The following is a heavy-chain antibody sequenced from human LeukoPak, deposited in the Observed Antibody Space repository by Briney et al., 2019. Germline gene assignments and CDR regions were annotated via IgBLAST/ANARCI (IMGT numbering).Heavy chain of an antibody. CDR2: INAGNGNT. J-gene: IGHJ4*02. CDR3: ASSYGRDTAMGY. D-gene: IGHD5-18*01. V-gene: IGHV1-3*01. CDR1: GGTFSSYA. Sequence: ASVKVSCKASGGTFSSYAISWVRQAPGQRLEWMGWINAGNGNTKYSQKFQGRVTITRDTSASTAYMELSSLRSEDTAVYYCASSYGRDTAMGYWGQGTLVTVSS.